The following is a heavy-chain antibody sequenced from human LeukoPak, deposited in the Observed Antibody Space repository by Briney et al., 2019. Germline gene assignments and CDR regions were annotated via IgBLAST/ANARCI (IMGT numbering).Heavy chain of an antibody. CDR2: IRYTSET. CDR1: GFILSQYG. J-gene: IGHJ5*02. Sequence: GGSLRLSCAASGFILSQYGSNWVRQAPGKGLEWVSHIRYTSETFYADSVEGRFTISRDHARNSLYLQMNNLRGEDTAIYYCARDAGNSGYGCDLWGQGTLVTVSS. D-gene: IGHD5-12*01. CDR3: ARDAGNSGYGCDL. V-gene: IGHV3-48*01.